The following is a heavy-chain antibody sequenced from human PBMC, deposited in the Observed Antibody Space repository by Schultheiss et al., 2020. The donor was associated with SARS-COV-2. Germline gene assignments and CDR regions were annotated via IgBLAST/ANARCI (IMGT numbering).Heavy chain of an antibody. CDR2: ISSSSSYI. CDR3: TTGFARASLFYYGSGSPTPPFDY. V-gene: IGHV3-21*03. J-gene: IGHJ4*02. D-gene: IGHD3-10*01. CDR1: GFTVSSNY. Sequence: GGSLRLSCAASGFTVSSNYMSWVRQAPGKGLEWVSSISSSSSYIYYADSVKGRFTISRDNAKNSLYLQMNSLKTEDTAVYYCTTGFARASLFYYGSGSPTPPFDYWGQGTLVTVSS.